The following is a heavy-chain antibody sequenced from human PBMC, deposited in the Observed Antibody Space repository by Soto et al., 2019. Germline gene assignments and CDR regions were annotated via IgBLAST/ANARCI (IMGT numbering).Heavy chain of an antibody. J-gene: IGHJ1*01. CDR1: GGSISSYY. V-gene: IGHV4-59*08. Sequence: TLSLTCTVSGGSISSYYWSWIRQPPGKGLEWIGYIYYSGSTNYNPSLKSRVTISVDTSKNQFSLKLSSVTAADTAVYYCARRDSGYDSYGYWGQGTLVTVSS. D-gene: IGHD5-12*01. CDR2: IYYSGST. CDR3: ARRDSGYDSYGY.